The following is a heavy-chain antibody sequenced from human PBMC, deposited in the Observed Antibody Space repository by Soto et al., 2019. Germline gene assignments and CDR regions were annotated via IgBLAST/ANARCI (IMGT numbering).Heavy chain of an antibody. J-gene: IGHJ6*03. V-gene: IGHV5-51*01. Sequence: GESLKISCKGSGYSFTSYWIGWVRQMPGKGLEWMGIIYPGDPDTRYSPSFQGQVTISADKSISTAYLQWSSLKASDTAMYYCARVAGRNVYYYYYYYMDVWGKGTTVTVSS. CDR2: IYPGDPDT. CDR1: GYSFTSYW. CDR3: ARVAGRNVYYYYYYYMDV. D-gene: IGHD3-16*01.